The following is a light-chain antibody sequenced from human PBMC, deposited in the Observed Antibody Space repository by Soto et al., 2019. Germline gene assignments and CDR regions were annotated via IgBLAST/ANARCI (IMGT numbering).Light chain of an antibody. CDR2: DAP. J-gene: IGKJ2*01. V-gene: IGKV1-33*01. CDR1: QDISNY. CDR3: QQYDNLPLYT. Sequence: DVQMNQSPSSLSASVGDRVTITCQASQDISNYLNWYQQKPGKAPKLLIYDAPNLDTGVPSRVSGSGSGTDFTFTISSLQPEDIGTYYCQQYDNLPLYTFGQGTKLEIK.